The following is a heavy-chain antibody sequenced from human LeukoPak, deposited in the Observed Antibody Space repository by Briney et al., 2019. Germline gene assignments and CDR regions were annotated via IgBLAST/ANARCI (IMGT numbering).Heavy chain of an antibody. V-gene: IGHV3-23*01. J-gene: IGHJ4*02. CDR3: AKLYRLRYYFDY. Sequence: GGSLRLSCAASGFTFSSYSMNWVRQAPGKGLEWVSGISGSGDATYYADSVKGRFTISRDNSKNTLYLQMNSLRAEDAAVYYCAKLYRLRYYFDYWGQGTLVTVSS. D-gene: IGHD1-14*01. CDR2: ISGSGDAT. CDR1: GFTFSSYS.